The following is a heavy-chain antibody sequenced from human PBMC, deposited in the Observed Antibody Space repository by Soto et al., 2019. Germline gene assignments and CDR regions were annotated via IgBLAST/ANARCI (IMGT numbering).Heavy chain of an antibody. CDR2: ISGSGGST. CDR3: AKDWNGYDILTGYPDY. CDR1: GFTFSSYA. J-gene: IGHJ4*02. D-gene: IGHD3-9*01. V-gene: IGHV3-23*01. Sequence: GGSLRLSCAASGFTFSSYAMSWVRQAPGKGLEWVSAISGSGGSTYYADSVKGRFTISRDNSKNTLYLQMNSLRAEDTAVYYCAKDWNGYDILTGYPDYWGQGTLVTVSS.